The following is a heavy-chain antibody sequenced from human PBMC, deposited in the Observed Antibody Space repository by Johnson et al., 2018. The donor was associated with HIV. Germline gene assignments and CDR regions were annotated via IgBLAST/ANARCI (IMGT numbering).Heavy chain of an antibody. J-gene: IGHJ3*02. CDR2: INWNGGSP. CDR1: GFTFDDYG. CDR3: ARGSEPCGGVIVNGAFDS. V-gene: IGHV3-20*04. Sequence: VQVVESGGGVVRPGGSLRLSCAASGFTFDDYGMSWVRQAPGKGLEWVSGINWNGGSPGYADSVKGRFTISRANAKNSRYLQMNSLRAEDTALYYWARGSEPCGGVIVNGAFDSWGQGTMVTVSS. D-gene: IGHD3-16*02.